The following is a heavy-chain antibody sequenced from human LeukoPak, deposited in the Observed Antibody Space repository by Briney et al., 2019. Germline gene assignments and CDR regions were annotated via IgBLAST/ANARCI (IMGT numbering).Heavy chain of an antibody. CDR2: MNPNSGNT. Sequence: ASVKVSCKASGYTFTSYDINWVRQATGQGLEWMGWMNPNSGNTGYAQKFQGRVTMTRNTSISTAYMELSSLRSEDTAVYYCAREGSITIFGVVRRTDYYYYYGMDVWGQGTTVTVSS. V-gene: IGHV1-8*01. J-gene: IGHJ6*02. CDR3: AREGSITIFGVVRRTDYYYYYGMDV. CDR1: GYTFTSYD. D-gene: IGHD3-3*01.